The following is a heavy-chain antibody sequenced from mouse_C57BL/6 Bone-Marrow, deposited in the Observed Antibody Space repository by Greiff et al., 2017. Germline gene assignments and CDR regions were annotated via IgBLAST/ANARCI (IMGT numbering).Heavy chain of an antibody. D-gene: IGHD1-1*01. Sequence: EVMLVESGGDLVKPGGSLKLSCAASGFTFSSYGMSWVRQTPDKRLEWVATISSGGSYTYYPDSVKGRFTISRDNAKNTLYLQMSSLKSEDTAMYYCARPIYYYFTDWGQGTTLTVSS. CDR1: GFTFSSYG. J-gene: IGHJ2*01. CDR2: ISSGGSYT. V-gene: IGHV5-6*01. CDR3: ARPIYYYFTD.